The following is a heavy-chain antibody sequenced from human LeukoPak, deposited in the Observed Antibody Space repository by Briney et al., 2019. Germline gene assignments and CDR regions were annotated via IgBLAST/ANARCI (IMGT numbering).Heavy chain of an antibody. V-gene: IGHV1-69*05. J-gene: IGHJ4*02. D-gene: IGHD1-26*01. CDR2: IIPIFGTA. CDR1: GGTFSSYA. Sequence: SVKVSCKASGGTFSSYAISWVRQAPGQGLEWMGRIIPIFGTANYAQKFQGRVTITTDESTSTAYMELSSLRSEDTAVYYCARDSDVGATWGFDYWGQGTLVTVSS. CDR3: ARDSDVGATWGFDY.